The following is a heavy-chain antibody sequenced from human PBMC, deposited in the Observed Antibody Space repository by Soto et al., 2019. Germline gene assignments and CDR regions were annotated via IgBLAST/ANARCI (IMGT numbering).Heavy chain of an antibody. J-gene: IGHJ6*02. D-gene: IGHD3-10*01. CDR3: ARGGPTSADYYYGMDV. Sequence: GASVKVSFKASGYTFSKDGISWVRQAPGQGLEWMGWISAYNGNTEYAQKFQGRVTMTTDTSTSTAYMELRSLRSDDTAVYSCARGGPTSADYYYGMDVWGLGTTVTVYS. CDR2: ISAYNGNT. CDR1: GYTFSKDG. V-gene: IGHV1-18*01.